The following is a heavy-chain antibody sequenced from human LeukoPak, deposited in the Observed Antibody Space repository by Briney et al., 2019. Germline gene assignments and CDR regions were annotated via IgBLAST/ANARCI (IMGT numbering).Heavy chain of an antibody. CDR3: ARLHCSSPSCHRNWFDP. V-gene: IGHV4-59*01. J-gene: IGHJ5*02. D-gene: IGHD2-2*01. Sequence: SETLSLTCTVSGASISNFYWSWIRQPPAKGLEWIGDISYSGSTNYNPSLKSRVTMSVDTSKNQFSLKLRSVTAADTAVYYCARLHCSSPSCHRNWFDPWGQGTLVTVSS. CDR1: GASISNFY. CDR2: ISYSGST.